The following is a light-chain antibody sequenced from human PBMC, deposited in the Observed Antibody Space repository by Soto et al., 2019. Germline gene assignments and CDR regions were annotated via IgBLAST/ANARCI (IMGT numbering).Light chain of an antibody. CDR1: QSVSSSY. CDR3: QQYGWSSIT. Sequence: EIVLTQSPGTLSLSPGERATLSCRASQSVSSSYLAWYQQKSGQAPRLRIYGASSRATGIPDRFSGSGSGTDFTLTISRLEPEDFAVYYCQQYGWSSITFGQGTRLEMK. CDR2: GAS. J-gene: IGKJ5*01. V-gene: IGKV3-20*01.